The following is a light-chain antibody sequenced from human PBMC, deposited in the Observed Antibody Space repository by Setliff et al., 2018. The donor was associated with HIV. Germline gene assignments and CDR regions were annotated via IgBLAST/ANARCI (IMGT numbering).Light chain of an antibody. CDR3: GTWDSSLSAYV. Sequence: QSVLAQPPSVSAAPGQKVTISCSGSSSNIGNNYVSWYQQLPGTAPTLLIYDNNKRPSGIPDRFSGSKSGTSATLGITGLQTGDEADYYCGTWDSSLSAYVFGTGTKVTV. CDR2: DNN. V-gene: IGLV1-51*01. J-gene: IGLJ1*01. CDR1: SSNIGNNY.